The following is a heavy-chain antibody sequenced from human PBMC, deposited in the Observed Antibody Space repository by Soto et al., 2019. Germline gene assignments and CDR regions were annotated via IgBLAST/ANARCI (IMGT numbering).Heavy chain of an antibody. CDR1: GFTFSSYD. CDR2: IGTAGDT. Sequence: VGSLRLSCAASGFTFSSYDMHWVRQATGKGLEWVSAIGTAGDTYYPGSVKGRFTISRENAKNSLYLQMNSLRAGDTAVYYCARGWFGESLDDFDIWGQGTMVTVSS. V-gene: IGHV3-13*01. CDR3: ARGWFGESLDDFDI. D-gene: IGHD3-10*01. J-gene: IGHJ3*02.